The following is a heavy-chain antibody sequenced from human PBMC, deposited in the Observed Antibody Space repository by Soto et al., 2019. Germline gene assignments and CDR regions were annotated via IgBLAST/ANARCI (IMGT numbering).Heavy chain of an antibody. CDR1: GFTFSSYG. D-gene: IGHD2-2*01. Sequence: QVQLVESGGGVVQPGRSLRLSCAASGFTFSSYGMHWVRQAPGKGLEWVAVISYDGSNKYYADSVKGRFTISSDNSKNTLYLKMNRLRAEDTAVYYCAKGGVVPAAISLFRSDYCYYMDVWGKGTTVTVSS. V-gene: IGHV3-30*18. CDR2: ISYDGSNK. J-gene: IGHJ6*03. CDR3: AKGGVVPAAISLFRSDYCYYMDV.